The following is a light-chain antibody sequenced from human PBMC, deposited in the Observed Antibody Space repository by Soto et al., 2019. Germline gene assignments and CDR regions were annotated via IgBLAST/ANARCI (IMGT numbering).Light chain of an antibody. CDR3: QQRSSWPLLT. CDR1: QSVNNY. V-gene: IGKV3-11*01. Sequence: EIVLTQSPATLSLSPGERATLSCRASQSVNNYLAWYQQKPGQAPRLLIYDASNRATGIPTRFSGGGSATDFTLTISRLEPEDFAVYYCQQRSSWPLLTFGGRTKVEIK. J-gene: IGKJ4*01. CDR2: DAS.